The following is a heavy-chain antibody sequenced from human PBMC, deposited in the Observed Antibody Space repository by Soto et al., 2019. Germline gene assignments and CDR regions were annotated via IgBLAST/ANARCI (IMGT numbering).Heavy chain of an antibody. D-gene: IGHD3-3*02. CDR3: AHASSSIGTFDY. V-gene: IGHV2-5*01. Sequence: KESGPTLVKPTQTRTLTCSFSGFSLSTSGVGVGWIRQPPGKALEWLALIYWNDDKRYSPSLKSRLTITKGTSKNQVVLTMINMDPVDTAKYYCAHASSSIGTFDYWGQGTLVTVSS. J-gene: IGHJ4*02. CDR2: IYWNDDK. CDR1: GFSLSTSGVG.